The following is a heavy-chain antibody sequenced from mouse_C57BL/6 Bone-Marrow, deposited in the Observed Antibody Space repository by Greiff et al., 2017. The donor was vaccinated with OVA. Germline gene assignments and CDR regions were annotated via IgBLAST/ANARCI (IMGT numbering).Heavy chain of an antibody. CDR1: GFSFTSYA. CDR2: IWTGGGT. D-gene: IGHD2-3*01. V-gene: IGHV2-9-1*01. Sequence: VKLMESGPGLVAPSQSLSLPCTVSGFSFTSYAISWVRQPPGKGLEWLGVIWTGGGTNYNSAPKSRLSISKDNSKSQVLLKMNRMQADDTARYYGARIYGGYYCFAYWGQGTLVTVSA. J-gene: IGHJ3*01. CDR3: ARIYGGYYCFAY.